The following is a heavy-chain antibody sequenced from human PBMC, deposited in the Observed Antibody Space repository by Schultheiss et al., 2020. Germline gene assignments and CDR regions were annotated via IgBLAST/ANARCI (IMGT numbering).Heavy chain of an antibody. D-gene: IGHD1-26*01. V-gene: IGHV3-30*03. J-gene: IGHJ4*02. CDR1: GFTFSSYG. CDR2: ISYDGSNK. Sequence: GSLRLSCAASGFTFSSYGMHWVRQAPGKGLEWVAVISYDGSNKYYVDSVKGRFTISRDNAKNSLYLQMNSLRAEDTAVYYCARDLYSGSYYFDYWGQGTLVTVSS. CDR3: ARDLYSGSYYFDY.